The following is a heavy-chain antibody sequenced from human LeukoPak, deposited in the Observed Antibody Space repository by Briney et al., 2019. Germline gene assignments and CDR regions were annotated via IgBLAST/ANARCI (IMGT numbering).Heavy chain of an antibody. Sequence: ASVKVSCKASGYTFTSYGISWVRQAPGQGLEWMGWISAYNGNTNYAQKFQGRVTITTDESTSTAYMELSSLRSEDTAVYYCAREFLKSSGWVLEDYWGQGTLVTVSS. CDR3: AREFLKSSGWVLEDY. V-gene: IGHV1-18*01. D-gene: IGHD6-19*01. CDR1: GYTFTSYG. J-gene: IGHJ4*02. CDR2: ISAYNGNT.